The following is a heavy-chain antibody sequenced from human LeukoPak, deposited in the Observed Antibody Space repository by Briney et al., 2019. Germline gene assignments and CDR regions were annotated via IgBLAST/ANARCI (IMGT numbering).Heavy chain of an antibody. D-gene: IGHD3-16*01. Sequence: SSEALSLTCAVYGGSFSAYYWNWIRQPPGKGLEWIGEINHSGSTNYNPSLKSRVTISVDTSKNQISLKLSSVTAADTAVYYCARGQIRGLGGNLGDWGQGTLVTVSS. V-gene: IGHV4-34*01. J-gene: IGHJ4*02. CDR3: ARGQIRGLGGNLGD. CDR1: GGSFSAYY. CDR2: INHSGST.